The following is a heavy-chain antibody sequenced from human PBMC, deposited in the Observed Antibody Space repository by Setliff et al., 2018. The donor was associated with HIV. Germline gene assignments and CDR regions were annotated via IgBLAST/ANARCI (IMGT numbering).Heavy chain of an antibody. Sequence: LRLSCAASGFTSSSFGMHWVRQAPGKGLEWVSFIQDDGSNKYYAESVKGRFTISRDNSKSTLYLQMNSLRAEDTAVYCCATARARLRYHTAIGWGQGTLVTVSS. CDR1: GFTSSSFG. J-gene: IGHJ4*02. D-gene: IGHD3-9*01. CDR2: IQDDGSNK. CDR3: ATARARLRYHTAIG. V-gene: IGHV3-30*02.